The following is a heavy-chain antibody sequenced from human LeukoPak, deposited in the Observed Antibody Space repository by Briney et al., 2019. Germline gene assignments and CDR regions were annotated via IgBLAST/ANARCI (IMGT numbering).Heavy chain of an antibody. CDR1: GYTFTGYY. J-gene: IGHJ1*01. Sequence: ASVKVSCKASGYTFTGYYMHWVRQAPGQGLEWMGWINPNSGGANYAQKFQGRVTMSRDTSISTAYMELSRLRSDDMAVYYCARARYCSSTSCQNSKTLAAPRAEYFQHWGQGTLVTVS. CDR3: ARARYCSSTSCQNSKTLAAPRAEYFQH. D-gene: IGHD2-2*01. CDR2: INPNSGGA. V-gene: IGHV1-2*02.